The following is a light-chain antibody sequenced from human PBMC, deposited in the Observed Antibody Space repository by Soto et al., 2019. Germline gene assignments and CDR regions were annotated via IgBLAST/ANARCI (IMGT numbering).Light chain of an antibody. J-gene: IGKJ4*01. CDR2: DAS. CDR3: QQYNSYPLT. Sequence: EILLTQSPAIVSFSPGERATLSCRASQSVNNFFAWYQQKPGQAPRLLIYDASYRAPGIPARFSGSGSGTEFTLTISSLQPDDFATYYCQQYNSYPLTFGGGTKVDI. V-gene: IGKV3-11*01. CDR1: QSVNNF.